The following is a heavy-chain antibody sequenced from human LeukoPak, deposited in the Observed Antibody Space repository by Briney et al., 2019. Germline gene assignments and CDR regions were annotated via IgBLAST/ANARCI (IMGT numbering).Heavy chain of an antibody. CDR2: ISWNSGSI. V-gene: IGHV3-9*01. CDR1: GFTFDDYA. D-gene: IGHD4-17*01. J-gene: IGHJ4*02. CDR3: AKGLFPAPMTTVTTPLDY. Sequence: PGGSLRLSCAASGFTFDDYAMHWVRQATGKGLEWVSGISWNSGSIGYADSVKGRFTISRDNAKNSLYLQMNSLRAEDTALYYCAKGLFPAPMTTVTTPLDYWGQGTLVTVSS.